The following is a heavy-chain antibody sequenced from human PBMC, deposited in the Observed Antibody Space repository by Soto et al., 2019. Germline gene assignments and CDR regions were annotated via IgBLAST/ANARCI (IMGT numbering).Heavy chain of an antibody. CDR1: GFIFSDHY. J-gene: IGHJ6*02. CDR3: ASVQNSPGYNYFAMDV. V-gene: IGHV3-72*01. CDR2: IRKKANSYTT. Sequence: PGGSLRLSCAASGFIFSDHYMDWVRQAPGKGLEWVGRIRKKANSYTTQYAASVEGRFSISRDDSKNLLDVQMNSLKIEDTAVYFCASVQNSPGYNYFAMDVWGQGTTVTVSS. D-gene: IGHD6-6*01.